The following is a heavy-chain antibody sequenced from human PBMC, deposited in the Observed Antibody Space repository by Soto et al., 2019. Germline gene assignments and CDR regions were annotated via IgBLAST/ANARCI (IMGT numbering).Heavy chain of an antibody. D-gene: IGHD4-17*01. CDR3: AKGPTDFNDYGATNPDAFDI. CDR2: ISWNSGSI. J-gene: IGHJ3*02. CDR1: GFTFDDYA. V-gene: IGHV3-9*01. Sequence: GGSLRLSCAASGFTFDDYAMHWVRQAPGKGLEWVSGISWNSGSIGYADSVKGRFTISRDNAKNSLYLQMNSLRAEDTALYYCAKGPTDFNDYGATNPDAFDIWGQGTMVTVSS.